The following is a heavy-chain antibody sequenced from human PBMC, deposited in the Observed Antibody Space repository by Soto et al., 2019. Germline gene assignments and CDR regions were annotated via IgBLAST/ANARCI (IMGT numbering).Heavy chain of an antibody. Sequence: SETLSLTCSFSGDSVTSHYLTWIRQSPEKGLEWIGYMHYTGFSHYNPSLKSRLTISVDRSKNQFTLQLTSVTVEDTAVYYCARDRLDEAVAGNHVDGMDVWGQGTTVTVSS. CDR3: ARDRLDEAVAGNHVDGMDV. D-gene: IGHD6-19*01. V-gene: IGHV4-59*02. J-gene: IGHJ6*02. CDR1: GDSVTSHY. CDR2: MHYTGFS.